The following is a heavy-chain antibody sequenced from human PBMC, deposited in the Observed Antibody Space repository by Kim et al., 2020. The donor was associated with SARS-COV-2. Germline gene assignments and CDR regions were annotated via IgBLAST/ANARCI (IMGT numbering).Heavy chain of an antibody. D-gene: IGHD6-13*01. Sequence: SETLSLTCTVSGDSISYYYCSWIRQPPGKGLEWIDYIYYSGSTNDNPSLKSRVTISVDKSKNQFSLELTSVTAAYTDVYCCARTEGRSSWHQFDHWGQGTLVTVSS. CDR3: ARTEGRSSWHQFDH. CDR2: IYYSGST. J-gene: IGHJ4*02. CDR1: GDSISYYY. V-gene: IGHV4-59*01.